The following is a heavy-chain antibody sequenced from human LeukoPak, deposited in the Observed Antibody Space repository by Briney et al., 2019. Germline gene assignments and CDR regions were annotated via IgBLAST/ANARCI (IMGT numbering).Heavy chain of an antibody. J-gene: IGHJ5*02. CDR1: GGSISSISYY. V-gene: IGHV4-39*01. CDR2: IYYSGTT. Sequence: PSETLSLTCSVSGGSISSISYYWGWIRRPPGKGLEWIASIYYSGTTHYNPSLSSRVTMSVDKSKNQFSLKLSAVTAADTAVYYGARQFHGSGYVDDLWGQGTLVTVSS. D-gene: IGHD3-22*01. CDR3: ARQFHGSGYVDDL.